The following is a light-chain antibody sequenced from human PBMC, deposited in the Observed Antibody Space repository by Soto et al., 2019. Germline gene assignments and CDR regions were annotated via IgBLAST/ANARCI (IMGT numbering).Light chain of an antibody. J-gene: IGLJ3*02. V-gene: IGLV7-46*01. CDR1: TGAVTSGNY. CDR3: LLSYSGTNWV. CDR2: DTT. Sequence: QAVVTQKPSLTVSPGGTVTLTCGSSTGAVTSGNYPYWFQKKPGQAPRTLFYDTTNKQSWTPARFSGSLLGGKAALTLAGAQTDDEADYYCLLSYSGTNWVFGGGTKVTVL.